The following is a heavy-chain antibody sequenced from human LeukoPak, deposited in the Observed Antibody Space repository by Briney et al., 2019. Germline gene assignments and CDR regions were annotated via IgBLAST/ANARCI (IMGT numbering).Heavy chain of an antibody. Sequence: PSETLSLTCAVYGGSFSGYYWSWIRQPPGKGLEWIGEINHSGSTNYNPSLKSRVTISVDTSKNQFPLKLSSVTAADTAMYYCARGRLYCSSTSCSPYGMDVWGKGTTVTVSS. CDR1: GGSFSGYY. J-gene: IGHJ6*04. D-gene: IGHD2-2*01. CDR3: ARGRLYCSSTSCSPYGMDV. V-gene: IGHV4-34*01. CDR2: INHSGST.